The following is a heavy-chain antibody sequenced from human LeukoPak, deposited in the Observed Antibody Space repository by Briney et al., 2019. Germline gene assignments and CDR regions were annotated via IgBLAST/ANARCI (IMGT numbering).Heavy chain of an antibody. CDR1: GLSFNNYG. D-gene: IGHD6-6*01. CDR2: IRYDGSNK. CDR3: AKDQRKTPLEQLVQSFYFDY. Sequence: GGSLRLSCAASGLSFNNYGMHWVRQAPGKGLEWVAFIRYDGSNKYYADSVKGRFTISRDNSKNTLYLQMNSLRAEDTAVYYCAKDQRKTPLEQLVQSFYFDYWGRGILVSVSS. J-gene: IGHJ4*02. V-gene: IGHV3-30*02.